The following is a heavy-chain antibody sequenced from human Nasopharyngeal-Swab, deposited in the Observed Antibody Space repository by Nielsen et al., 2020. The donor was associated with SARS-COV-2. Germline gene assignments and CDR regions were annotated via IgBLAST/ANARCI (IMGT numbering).Heavy chain of an antibody. Sequence: GGSLRLSCAASGLPFSDYYMSWISQAPGKGLEWVSYISSSVSIRYYADSVKGRFTISRDNAKNSLYLQMDSLRAEDTAVYYCARNTDYYDSSGYQDYWGQGTPVTVSS. J-gene: IGHJ4*02. D-gene: IGHD3-22*01. CDR2: ISSSVSIR. V-gene: IGHV3-11*04. CDR3: ARNTDYYDSSGYQDY. CDR1: GLPFSDYY.